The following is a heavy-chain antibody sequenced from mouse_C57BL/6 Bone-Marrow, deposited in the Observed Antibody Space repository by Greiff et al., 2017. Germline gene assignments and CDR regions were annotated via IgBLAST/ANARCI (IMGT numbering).Heavy chain of an antibody. Sequence: VQLQQSGAELARPGVSVMMSCKASGYTFTSYTMHWVKQRPGQGLEWIGYINPSSGYTKYNQKFKDKATLNADKSSSTAYMQLSSLTSENSAVYYCARYYGSSCWYFDVWGTGTTVTVTS. CDR1: GYTFTSYT. V-gene: IGHV1-4*01. CDR3: ARYYGSSCWYFDV. CDR2: INPSSGYT. D-gene: IGHD1-1*01. J-gene: IGHJ1*03.